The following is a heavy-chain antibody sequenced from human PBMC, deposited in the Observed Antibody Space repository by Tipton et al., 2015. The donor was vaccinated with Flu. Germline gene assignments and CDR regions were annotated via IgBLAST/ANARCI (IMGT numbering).Heavy chain of an antibody. J-gene: IGHJ4*02. D-gene: IGHD3-10*01. CDR3: ARHGREFFYGSGTDY. V-gene: IGHV4-38-2*01. Sequence: TLSLTCAVSGYSINSGYFWGWIRQPPGKGLEWIGSMSHSGRTYYNPSLKSRVTISADTWKTQFSLKLSSVTAADTAVYYCARHGREFFYGSGTDYWGQGTLVTVSS. CDR2: MSHSGRT. CDR1: GYSINSGYF.